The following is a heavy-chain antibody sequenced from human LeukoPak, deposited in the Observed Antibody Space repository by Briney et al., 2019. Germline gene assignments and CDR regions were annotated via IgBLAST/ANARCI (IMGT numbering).Heavy chain of an antibody. D-gene: IGHD3-10*01. V-gene: IGHV3-23*01. Sequence: GGSLRLSCAASGFTFSSYAMSWVRQAPGEGLEWVSAISGSGGSTYYADSVKGRFTISRDNSKNTLYLQMNSLRAEDTAVYYCAKDKWFGGDSYWGQGTLVTVSS. CDR1: GFTFSSYA. J-gene: IGHJ4*02. CDR2: ISGSGGST. CDR3: AKDKWFGGDSY.